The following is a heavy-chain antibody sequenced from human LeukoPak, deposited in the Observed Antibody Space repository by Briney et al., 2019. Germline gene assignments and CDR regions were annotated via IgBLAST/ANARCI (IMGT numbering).Heavy chain of an antibody. V-gene: IGHV4-4*07. CDR1: GDSINNYY. CDR3: ARGGPAASDSMLFYYFMDV. Sequence: PSETLSLTCTVSGDSINNYYWSWIRQSAGKGLEWIGRMYTSGVAHYNPALKSRATMSVDTSKNQLSLTLSSVTAADRAVYYCARGGPAASDSMLFYYFMDVWGKGTTVTVSS. D-gene: IGHD2-2*01. J-gene: IGHJ6*03. CDR2: MYTSGVA.